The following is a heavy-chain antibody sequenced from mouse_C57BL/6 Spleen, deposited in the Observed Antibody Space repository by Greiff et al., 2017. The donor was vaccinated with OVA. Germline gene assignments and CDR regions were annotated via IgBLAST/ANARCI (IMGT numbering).Heavy chain of an antibody. CDR3: ARRYDYDENYFDY. J-gene: IGHJ2*01. V-gene: IGHV1-63*01. CDR2: IYPGGGYT. D-gene: IGHD2-4*01. CDR1: GYTFTNYW. Sequence: QVQLQQSGAELVRPGTSVKMSCKASGYTFTNYWIGWAQQRPGHGLEWIGDIYPGGGYTNYTEKFKGKATLTADKSSSTAYMQFSSLTSEDSAIYYCARRYDYDENYFDYWGQGTTLTVSS.